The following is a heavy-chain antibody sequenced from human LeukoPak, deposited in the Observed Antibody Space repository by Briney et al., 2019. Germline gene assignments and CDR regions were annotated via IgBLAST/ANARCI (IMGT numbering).Heavy chain of an antibody. CDR2: MNPNSGNT. CDR3: ARVVVWMRTVDY. D-gene: IGHD2-8*02. CDR1: GYSFTSYD. V-gene: IGHV1-8*01. J-gene: IGHJ4*02. Sequence: ASVKVSCKASGYSFTSYDINWVRQATGQGLGWMGWMNPNSGNTGYAQKFQGRVTMTRNTSISTAYMELSSLRSEDTAVYYCARVVVWMRTVDYWGQGTLVTVSS.